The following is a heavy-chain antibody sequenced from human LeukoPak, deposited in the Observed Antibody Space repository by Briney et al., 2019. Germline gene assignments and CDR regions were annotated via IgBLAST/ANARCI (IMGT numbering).Heavy chain of an antibody. CDR1: GFTLSIYS. V-gene: IGHV3-21*01. J-gene: IGHJ4*02. D-gene: IGHD5-18*01. Sequence: PGGSLRLSCAASGFTLSIYSMNWVSQAPGEGLEWVSSISSSCSYIYCADSVEGRFTISRDNAKNTLYLQMSSLRAEDTAVYYCASVGYSYGRPFDYWGQGTLVTVSS. CDR2: ISSSCSYI. CDR3: ASVGYSYGRPFDY.